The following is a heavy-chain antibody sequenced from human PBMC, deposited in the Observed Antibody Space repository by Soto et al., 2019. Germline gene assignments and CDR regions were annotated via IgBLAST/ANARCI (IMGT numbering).Heavy chain of an antibody. D-gene: IGHD6-6*01. Sequence: SETLSLTCAVYGGSFSGYYWSWIRQPPGKGLEWIGEINHSGSTNYNPSLKSRVTISVDTSKNQFSLKLSSVTAADTAVYYCASGTFIAARPFDYWGQGTLVTVSS. CDR2: INHSGST. CDR3: ASGTFIAARPFDY. J-gene: IGHJ4*02. CDR1: GGSFSGYY. V-gene: IGHV4-34*01.